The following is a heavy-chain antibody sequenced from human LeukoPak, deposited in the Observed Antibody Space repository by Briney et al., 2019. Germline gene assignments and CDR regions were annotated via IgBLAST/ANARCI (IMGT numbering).Heavy chain of an antibody. D-gene: IGHD2-2*01. CDR3: AKDDCSSTSCYVGY. V-gene: IGHV3-9*01. CDR2: ISWNSGSI. Sequence: PGRSLRLSCAASGFTFDDYAMHWVRQAPGKGLEWVSGISWNSGSIGYADSVKGRFTISRDNAKNSLYLQMNSLRAEDTAFYYCAKDDCSSTSCYVGYWGQGTLVTVSS. CDR1: GFTFDDYA. J-gene: IGHJ4*02.